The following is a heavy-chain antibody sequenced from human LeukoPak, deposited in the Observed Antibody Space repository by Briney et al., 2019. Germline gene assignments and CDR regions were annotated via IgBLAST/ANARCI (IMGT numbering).Heavy chain of an antibody. D-gene: IGHD1-20*01. CDR3: ARDSREGYNWHDVDWFDP. J-gene: IGHJ5*02. Sequence: ASVKVSCKASGYTFTSYGISWVRQAPGQGLEWMGWISAYNGNTNYAQKLQGRVTMTTDTSTSTAYMELRSLRSDDTAVYYCARDSREGYNWHDVDWFDPWGQGTLVTVSS. V-gene: IGHV1-18*01. CDR1: GYTFTSYG. CDR2: ISAYNGNT.